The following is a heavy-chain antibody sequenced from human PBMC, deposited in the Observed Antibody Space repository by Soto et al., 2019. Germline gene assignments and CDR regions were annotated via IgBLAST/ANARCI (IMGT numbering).Heavy chain of an antibody. CDR1: GLTFSSYV. D-gene: IGHD3-3*02. V-gene: IGHV3-74*01. J-gene: IGHJ4*02. CDR2: INSDGGST. CDR3: ARHGHFWKGYYCYYSDY. Sequence: RLSYAASGLTFSSYVMHWVLQAPGKELVWVSRINSDGGSTNYADSVKGRFTISRDNAKNTLYLQMNSLRAEDTAVYYCARHGHFWKGYYCYYSDYRVQGTLVTGSS.